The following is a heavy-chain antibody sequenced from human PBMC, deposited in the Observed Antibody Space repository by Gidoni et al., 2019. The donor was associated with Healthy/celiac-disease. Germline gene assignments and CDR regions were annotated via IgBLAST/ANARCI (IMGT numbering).Heavy chain of an antibody. J-gene: IGHJ4*02. D-gene: IGHD5-12*01. CDR2: IKQDGSEK. CDR3: ARDYSGYDSLGN. V-gene: IGHV3-7*01. Sequence: EGVANIKQDGSEKYYVDSVKGRFTISRDNAKNSLYLQMNSLRAEDTAVYYCARDYSGYDSLGNWGQGTLVTVSS.